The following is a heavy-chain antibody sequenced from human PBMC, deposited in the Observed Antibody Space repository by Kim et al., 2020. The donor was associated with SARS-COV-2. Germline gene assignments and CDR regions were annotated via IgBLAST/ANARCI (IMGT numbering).Heavy chain of an antibody. J-gene: IGHJ5*02. CDR1: GGSVSSGSYY. CDR2: IYYSGST. V-gene: IGHV4-61*01. D-gene: IGHD4-17*01. Sequence: SETLSLTCTVSGGSVSSGSYYWSWIRQPPGKGLEWIGYIYYSGSTNYNPSLKSRVTISVDTSKNQFSLKLSSVTAADTAVYYCARDPGRYGGVDPWGQGTLVTVSS. CDR3: ARDPGRYGGVDP.